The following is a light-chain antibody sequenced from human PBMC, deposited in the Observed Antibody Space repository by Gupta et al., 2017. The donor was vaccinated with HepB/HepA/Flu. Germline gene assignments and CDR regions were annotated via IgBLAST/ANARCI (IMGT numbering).Light chain of an antibody. CDR3: QQYDSYSLT. J-gene: IGKJ4*01. V-gene: IGKV1-5*03. CDR1: QSIRSW. CDR2: KAS. Sequence: DIQMTQSPSTLSASVGDRVTITCRASQSIRSWLAWYQQKPGKAPNLLIYKASSLESGVPSRFSGSGSGTEFTLTINGLQPDDFATYYCQQYDSYSLTFGGGTEVEIK.